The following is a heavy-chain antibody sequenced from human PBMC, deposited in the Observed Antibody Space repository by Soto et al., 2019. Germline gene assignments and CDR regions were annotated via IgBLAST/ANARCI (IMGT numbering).Heavy chain of an antibody. CDR1: GFTFSSYG. J-gene: IGHJ6*03. Sequence: QVQLVESGGGVVQPGRSLRLSCAASGFTFSSYGMHWVRQAPGKGLEWVAVIWYDGSNKYYADSVKGRFTISRDNSKNTLYLQMNSLRAEDTAVYYCARVATTPGYYMDVWGKGTTVTVSS. CDR3: ARVATTPGYYMDV. D-gene: IGHD5-12*01. CDR2: IWYDGSNK. V-gene: IGHV3-33*01.